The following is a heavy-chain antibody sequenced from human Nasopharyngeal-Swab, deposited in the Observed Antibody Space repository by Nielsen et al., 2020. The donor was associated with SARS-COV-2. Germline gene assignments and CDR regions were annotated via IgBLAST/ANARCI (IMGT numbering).Heavy chain of an antibody. Sequence: VRQAPGKGLEWVAVISYDGSNKYYADSVKGRFTISRDNSKNTLYLQMNSLRAEDTAVYYCAKDGSPYYDFWSGYFIYPKYYFDYWGQGTPVTVSS. CDR2: ISYDGSNK. V-gene: IGHV3-30*18. D-gene: IGHD3-3*01. J-gene: IGHJ4*02. CDR3: AKDGSPYYDFWSGYFIYPKYYFDY.